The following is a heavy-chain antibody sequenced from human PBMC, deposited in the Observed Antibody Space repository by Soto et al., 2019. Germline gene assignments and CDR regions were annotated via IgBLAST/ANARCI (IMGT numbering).Heavy chain of an antibody. CDR1: GFTFSSYA. D-gene: IGHD6-13*01. CDR2: ISGSGGST. Sequence: PGGSLRLSCAASGFTFSSYAMSWVRQAPGKGLEWVSAISGSGGSTYYADSVKGRFTISRDNSKNTLYLQMNSLRAEDTAVYYCAKDPLYSSSWHGYYFDYWGQGTLVNVS. J-gene: IGHJ4*02. CDR3: AKDPLYSSSWHGYYFDY. V-gene: IGHV3-23*01.